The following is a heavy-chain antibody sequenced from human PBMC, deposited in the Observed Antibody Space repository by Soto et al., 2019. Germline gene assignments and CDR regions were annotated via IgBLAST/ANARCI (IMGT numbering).Heavy chain of an antibody. CDR2: IYYSGST. D-gene: IGHD2-15*01. CDR3: ARGGLGYCSGGSCYSAELSRYYYGMDV. Sequence: SETLSLTCTVSGGSISSGGYYWSWIRQHPGKGLEWIGYIYYSGSTYYNPSLKSRVTISVDTSKNQFSLKLSSVTAADTAVYYCARGGLGYCSGGSCYSAELSRYYYGMDVWGQATTVTVSS. CDR1: GGSISSGGYY. J-gene: IGHJ6*02. V-gene: IGHV4-31*03.